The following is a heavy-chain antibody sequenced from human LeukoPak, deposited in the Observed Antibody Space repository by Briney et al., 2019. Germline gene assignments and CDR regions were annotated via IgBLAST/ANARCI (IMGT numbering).Heavy chain of an antibody. CDR2: ISWNSGSI. CDR3: AKASRSGYDSSGYRLVYDAFDI. D-gene: IGHD3-22*01. Sequence: GGSLRLSSAASGFTFDDYAMHWVRQAPGKGLEWVSGISWNSGSIGYADSVKGRFTISRDNAKNSQYLQMNSLRAEDTALYYCAKASRSGYDSSGYRLVYDAFDIWGQGTMVTVSS. V-gene: IGHV3-9*01. CDR1: GFTFDDYA. J-gene: IGHJ3*02.